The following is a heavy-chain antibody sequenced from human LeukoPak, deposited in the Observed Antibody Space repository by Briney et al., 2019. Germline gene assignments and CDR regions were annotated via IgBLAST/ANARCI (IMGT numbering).Heavy chain of an antibody. CDR1: GYTFTGYY. CDR2: INPNSGGT. D-gene: IGHD3-9*01. J-gene: IGHJ3*02. Sequence: ASVKVSCKASGYTFTGYYMHWVRQAPGQGLAWMGRINPNSGGTNYAQKFQGKVTMTRDTSISTAYMELSRLRSDDTAVYYCARALMKYYDILTGPAFDIWGQGTMVTVSS. V-gene: IGHV1-2*06. CDR3: ARALMKYYDILTGPAFDI.